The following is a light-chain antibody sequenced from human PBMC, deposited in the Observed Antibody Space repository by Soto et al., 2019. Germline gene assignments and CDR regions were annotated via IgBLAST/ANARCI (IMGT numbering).Light chain of an antibody. V-gene: IGKV2-28*01. CDR3: MQALQTSWT. CDR2: LGS. CDR1: QSLLHSNGYNY. J-gene: IGKJ1*01. Sequence: DIVMTHSPLSLPVTPGEPASISCRSSQSLLHSNGYNYLDWYLQKPGQSPQLLIYLGSNRASGVPDRFSGSGSGTDFTLKISRVEAGDVGVYYCMQALQTSWTFGQGTKVDIK.